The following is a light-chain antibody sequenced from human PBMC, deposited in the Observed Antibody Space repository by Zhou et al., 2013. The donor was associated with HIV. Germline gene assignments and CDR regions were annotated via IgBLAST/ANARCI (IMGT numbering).Light chain of an antibody. CDR2: DAS. J-gene: IGKJ3*01. Sequence: EIVLTQSPATLSLSPGERATLSCRASQSVGSDIAWYQHKPGQAPRLLIYDASYRAAGIPDRFSGRGSGTDFTLTISSLEPEDFVVYYCQQRRDWLFTFGPGTQVEVK. V-gene: IGKV3-11*01. CDR3: QQRRDWLFT. CDR1: QSVGSD.